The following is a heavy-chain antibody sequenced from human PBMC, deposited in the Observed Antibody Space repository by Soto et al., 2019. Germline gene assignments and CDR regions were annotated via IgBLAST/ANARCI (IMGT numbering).Heavy chain of an antibody. CDR2: IGSSSSYI. Sequence: GGSLRLSCAASGFTFSSYSMNWVRQAPGKGLEWVSSIGSSSSYIYYADSVKGRFTISRDNAKNSLYLQMNSLRADDTAVYYCARRFGDFVLQVFDSWGQGALVTVSS. D-gene: IGHD4-17*01. CDR3: ARRFGDFVLQVFDS. V-gene: IGHV3-21*01. J-gene: IGHJ5*01. CDR1: GFTFSSYS.